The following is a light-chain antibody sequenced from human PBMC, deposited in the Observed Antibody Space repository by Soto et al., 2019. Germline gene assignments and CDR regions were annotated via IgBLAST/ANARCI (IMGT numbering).Light chain of an antibody. Sequence: QSALTQPASVSGSPGQSITISCTGTSSDFGGYNYVSWYQQHPGKAPKLMIYDVSNRPSGVSNRFSGSKSGNTASLTTSGLQAEDEADYYCSSYTSSSLPYVFGTGTKVTVL. J-gene: IGLJ1*01. CDR1: SSDFGGYNY. CDR3: SSYTSSSLPYV. CDR2: DVS. V-gene: IGLV2-14*01.